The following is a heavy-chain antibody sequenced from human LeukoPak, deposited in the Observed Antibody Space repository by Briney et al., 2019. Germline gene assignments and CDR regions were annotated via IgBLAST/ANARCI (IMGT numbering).Heavy chain of an antibody. D-gene: IGHD1-7*01. V-gene: IGHV4-30-2*01. CDR2: IYHSGST. CDR1: GGSVSSGSYS. J-gene: IGHJ5*02. CDR3: ARGGWNYVNWFDP. Sequence: LSLTCTVSGGSVSSGSYSWSWIRQPPGKGLEWIGYIYHSGSTYYNPSLKSRVTISVDRSKNQFSLKLSSVTAADTAVYYCARGGWNYVNWFDPWGQGTLVTVSS.